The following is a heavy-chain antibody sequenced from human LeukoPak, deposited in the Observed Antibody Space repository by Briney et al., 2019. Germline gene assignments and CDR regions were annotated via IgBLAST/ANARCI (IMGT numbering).Heavy chain of an antibody. CDR3: ARPASVGNSPIDY. J-gene: IGHJ4*02. CDR2: ISGSGGST. D-gene: IGHD2-21*01. CDR1: GFTFSSYA. Sequence: GGSLRLSCAASGFTFSSYAMSWVRQAPGKGLEWVSAISGSGGSTYYADSVKGRFTISRDNAKNSLYLQMNSLRAEDTAVYYCARPASVGNSPIDYWGQGTLVTVSS. V-gene: IGHV3-23*01.